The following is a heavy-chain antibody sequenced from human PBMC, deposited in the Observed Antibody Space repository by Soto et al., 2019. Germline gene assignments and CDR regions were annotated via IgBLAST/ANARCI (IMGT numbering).Heavy chain of an antibody. Sequence: SETLSLTCTVSGGSISSYYWSWIRQPPGKGLEWIGYIYYSGSTNYNPSLTSRVTISVDTSKNEFSLKLRSVTAADTAVYYCARQPTTGDTDLWFDPWGQGTLVTVSS. CDR2: IYYSGST. V-gene: IGHV4-59*08. J-gene: IGHJ5*02. D-gene: IGHD2-21*01. CDR3: ARQPTTGDTDLWFDP. CDR1: GGSISSYY.